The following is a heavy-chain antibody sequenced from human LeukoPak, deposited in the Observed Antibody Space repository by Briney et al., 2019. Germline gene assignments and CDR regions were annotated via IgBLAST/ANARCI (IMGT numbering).Heavy chain of an antibody. D-gene: IGHD6-13*01. Sequence: GGSLRLSCAASGFTFSSYEMNWVRQAPGKGLEWVANVANVKQDGSDTYYADSVKGRFTISRDNAKNSLFLQMNSLRAEDTAVYYCARDHKTAAAGHDYWGQGTLVTVSS. CDR1: GFTFSSYE. V-gene: IGHV3-7*01. CDR2: VANVKQDGSDT. J-gene: IGHJ4*02. CDR3: ARDHKTAAAGHDY.